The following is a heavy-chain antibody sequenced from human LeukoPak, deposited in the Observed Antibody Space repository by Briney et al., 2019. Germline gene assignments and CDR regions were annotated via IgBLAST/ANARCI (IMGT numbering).Heavy chain of an antibody. Sequence: PGGSLRLSCAASGFTFSSYAMHWVSQAPSRGLEWVAVISYDGSNKYYADSVKGRFTNSRDNSKNTLYLEMNSLRAEDTAVYYCARDPWEKLWDGYYFDYWGQGTLVTVSS. CDR3: ARDPWEKLWDGYYFDY. CDR2: ISYDGSNK. J-gene: IGHJ4*02. D-gene: IGHD3-10*01. CDR1: GFTFSSYA. V-gene: IGHV3-30*04.